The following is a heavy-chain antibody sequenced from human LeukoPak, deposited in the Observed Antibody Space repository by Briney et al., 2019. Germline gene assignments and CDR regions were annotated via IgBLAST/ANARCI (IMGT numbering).Heavy chain of an antibody. J-gene: IGHJ3*02. Sequence: GGSLRLSCAASGFTVSSNYMSWVRQAPGKGLEWVAVIYSGGSTYYAVSLKGRFTISRDNSKNTLYLQMNSLRAEDTAVYYCASYLPPRVAFDIWGQGTMVTVSS. CDR1: GFTVSSNY. CDR2: IYSGGST. CDR3: ASYLPPRVAFDI. V-gene: IGHV3-66*02.